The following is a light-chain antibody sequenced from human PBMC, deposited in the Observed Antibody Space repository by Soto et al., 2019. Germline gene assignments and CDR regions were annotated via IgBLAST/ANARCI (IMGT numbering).Light chain of an antibody. CDR3: CSYAGSYTV. J-gene: IGLJ3*02. Sequence: QSALTQPRSVSGSPGQSVTISCTGTSSDVGGYNYVSWYQQHPGKAPKLMIYDVSKRPSGVPDRFSGSKSGNTASLTISGLQAVDEADYYCCSYAGSYTVFGGGTKLTVL. CDR2: DVS. CDR1: SSDVGGYNY. V-gene: IGLV2-11*01.